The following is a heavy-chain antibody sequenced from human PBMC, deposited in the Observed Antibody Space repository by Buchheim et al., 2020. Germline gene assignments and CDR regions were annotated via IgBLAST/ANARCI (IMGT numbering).Heavy chain of an antibody. V-gene: IGHV3-30*18. D-gene: IGHD3-3*01. CDR1: GFTFRNYG. CDR3: VKSRSGYYPRNYYFYMHV. J-gene: IGHJ6*03. Sequence: QVQLVESGGGVVQPGGSLRLSCGASGFTFRNYGMHWVRQAPGKGLEWVAVISEDGKNKYYTDSVKGRFIISRDNSKSTVDLQINSVRREDTAVYYCVKSRSGYYPRNYYFYMHVWGTGTT. CDR2: ISEDGKNK.